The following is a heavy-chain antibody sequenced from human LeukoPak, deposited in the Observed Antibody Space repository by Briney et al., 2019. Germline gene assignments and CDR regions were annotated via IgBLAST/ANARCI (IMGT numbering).Heavy chain of an antibody. CDR3: ARVSSGWHGYLDY. CDR1: GYTFSGYY. J-gene: IGHJ4*02. CDR2: INAGNGNA. Sequence: GASVKVSCKASGYTFSGYYIHWVRQAPGQRLEWMGWINAGNGNATYTQKFQDRVTFTRDTSASTAYMDLSSLRSEDTAVYYCARVSSGWHGYLDYWGQGTPVTVSS. V-gene: IGHV1-3*01. D-gene: IGHD6-25*01.